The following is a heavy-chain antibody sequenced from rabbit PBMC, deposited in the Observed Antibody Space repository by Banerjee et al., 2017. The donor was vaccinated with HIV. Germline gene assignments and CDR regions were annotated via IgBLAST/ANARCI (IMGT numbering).Heavy chain of an antibody. CDR3: ARDLPISGGYSFDL. Sequence: QQLVESGGDLVKPGASLTLTCTASGFSFSSSYYMCWVRQAPGKGLEWIACIYGGSGGITYYASWAKGRFTISKTSSTTVTLQMTSLTAADTATYFCARDLPISGGYSFDLWGQGTLVTVS. CDR1: GFSFSSSYY. V-gene: IGHV1S40*01. CDR2: IYGGSGGIT. D-gene: IGHD1-1*01. J-gene: IGHJ4*01.